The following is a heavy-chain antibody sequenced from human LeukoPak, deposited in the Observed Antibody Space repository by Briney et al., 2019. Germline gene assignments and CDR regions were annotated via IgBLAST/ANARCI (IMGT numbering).Heavy chain of an antibody. D-gene: IGHD2-2*01. CDR1: GGSISSSSYY. CDR2: IYYSGST. J-gene: IGHJ4*02. Sequence: PSETLSLTCTVSGGSISSSSYYWGWIRQPPGKGLEWIGSIYYSGSTYYNPSLKSRVTISVDTSKNQFSLKLTSVTAADTAVYYCARGSYQLLVHFDYWGQGTLVTVSS. V-gene: IGHV4-39*07. CDR3: ARGSYQLLVHFDY.